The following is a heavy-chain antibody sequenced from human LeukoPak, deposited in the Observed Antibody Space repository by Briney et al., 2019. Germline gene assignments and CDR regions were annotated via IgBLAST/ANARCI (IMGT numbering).Heavy chain of an antibody. CDR3: ARGGSLDY. D-gene: IGHD1-26*01. Sequence: GTAGDTYYPGSVKGRFTISRENAKNSLYLQINSLRAGDTAVYYCARGGSLDYWGQGTLVTVSS. CDR2: GTAGDT. V-gene: IGHV3-13*01. J-gene: IGHJ4*02.